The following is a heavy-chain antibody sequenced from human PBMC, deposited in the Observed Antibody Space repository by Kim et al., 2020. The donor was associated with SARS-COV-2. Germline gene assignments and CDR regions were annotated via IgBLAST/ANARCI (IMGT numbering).Heavy chain of an antibody. V-gene: IGHV3-74*01. Sequence: GGSLRLSCTASGFNFSDHWMHWVRQAPGTGQVWVSCIRGDGSTTNYADSVRGRFTVSRDNARNTLYLQMNSLRVEDTAVYYCVSSPGPWGQGTLVTVSS. CDR2: IRGDGSTT. CDR1: GFNFSDHW. D-gene: IGHD2-2*01. J-gene: IGHJ5*02. CDR3: VSSPGP.